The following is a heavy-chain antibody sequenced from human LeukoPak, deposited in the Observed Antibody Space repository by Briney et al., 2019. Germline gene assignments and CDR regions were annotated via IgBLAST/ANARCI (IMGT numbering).Heavy chain of an antibody. Sequence: SETLSLTCAVYGGSFSGYYWSWIRQPPGKGLEWLGEINHSGSTNYNPSLKSRVTISVDTSKNQFSLKLSSVTAADTAVYYCASRAPGIAAAGYYFDYWGQGTLVTVSS. CDR1: GGSFSGYY. CDR3: ASRAPGIAAAGYYFDY. CDR2: INHSGST. V-gene: IGHV4-34*01. D-gene: IGHD6-13*01. J-gene: IGHJ4*02.